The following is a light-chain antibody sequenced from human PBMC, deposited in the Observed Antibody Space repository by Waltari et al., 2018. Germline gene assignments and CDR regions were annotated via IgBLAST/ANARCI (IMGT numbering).Light chain of an antibody. CDR2: TAS. V-gene: IGKV3-20*01. Sequence: VVLTQSPGTLSLSRGESATLSCRASEKITSSYIAWYQHKPGQAPRLLIYTASYRATGVPDRFSGSGSGTDFVLTISRLEPEDFAVYYCQYYNSAPRTFGQGTKVDIK. J-gene: IGKJ1*01. CDR3: QYYNSAPRT. CDR1: EKITSSY.